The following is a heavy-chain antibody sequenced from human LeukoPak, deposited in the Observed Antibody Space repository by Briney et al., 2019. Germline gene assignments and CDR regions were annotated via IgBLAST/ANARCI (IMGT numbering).Heavy chain of an antibody. J-gene: IGHJ4*02. V-gene: IGHV3-21*06. D-gene: IGHD3-22*01. CDR3: ARLRRNSDKSGFYYYYDY. CDR2: INTVASYI. Sequence: GGSLRLSCAASGLTFSSFSFNWVRQGPGKGLEWVSSINTVASYIYYANSVKGRFTISRDNAKNSLYLQMNSLRAEDTGVYYCARLRRNSDKSGFYYYYDYWGQGTLVTVSS. CDR1: GLTFSSFS.